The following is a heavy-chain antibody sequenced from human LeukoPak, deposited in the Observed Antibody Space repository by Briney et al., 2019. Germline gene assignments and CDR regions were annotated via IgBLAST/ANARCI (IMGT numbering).Heavy chain of an antibody. CDR3: ARDRGYCGGDCYPSYGMDV. CDR2: IYYSGST. CDR1: GGSISSYY. D-gene: IGHD2-21*02. J-gene: IGHJ6*02. V-gene: IGHV4-59*01. Sequence: SETLSLTCTVSGGSISSYYWSWIRQPPGKGLEWIGYIYYSGSTNYNPSLKSRVTISVDTSKNQFSLKLSSVTAADTAVYYCARDRGYCGGDCYPSYGMDVWGQGTTVTVSS.